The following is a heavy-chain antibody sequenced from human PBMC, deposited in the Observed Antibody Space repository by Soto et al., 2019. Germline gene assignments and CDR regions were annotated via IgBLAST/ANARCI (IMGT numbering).Heavy chain of an antibody. V-gene: IGHV3-30-3*01. D-gene: IGHD1-26*01. CDR3: APVELPWGGGY. CDR1: GFTFSSYA. Sequence: QVQLVESGGGVVQPGRSLRLSCAASGFTFSSYAMHWVRQAPGKGLEWVAVISYDGSNKYYADSVKGRFTISRDNSKNTLYLQMNSLRAEDTAVYYCAPVELPWGGGYWGQGTLVTVSS. J-gene: IGHJ4*02. CDR2: ISYDGSNK.